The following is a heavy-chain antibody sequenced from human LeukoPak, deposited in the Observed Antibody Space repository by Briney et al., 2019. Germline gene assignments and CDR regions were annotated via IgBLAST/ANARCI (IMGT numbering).Heavy chain of an antibody. J-gene: IGHJ4*02. CDR3: ARWVGLTHQHTAMDTEGLDY. CDR2: IYYSGST. Sequence: SQTLSLTCTVSGGSISSGGYYWSWIRQQPGKGLEWIGYIYYSGSTYYNPSLKSRVTISVDTSKNQFSLKLSSVTAADTAVYYCARWVGLTHQHTAMDTEGLDYWGQGTLVTVSS. V-gene: IGHV4-31*03. D-gene: IGHD5-18*01. CDR1: GGSISSGGYY.